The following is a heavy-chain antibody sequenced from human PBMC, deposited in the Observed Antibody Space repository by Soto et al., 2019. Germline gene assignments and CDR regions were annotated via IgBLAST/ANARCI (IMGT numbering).Heavy chain of an antibody. D-gene: IGHD6-19*01. V-gene: IGHV3-30-3*01. Sequence: QVQLVESGEGVVQPGRSLRLSCAASGFTFSSYTMHWVRQAPGKGLEWVTLISFDGSYKYNADSVKGRFTISRDNSKNTLYLRINSLRTEDTAVYYCARGAGIVGSSTSFDYWGQGTLVTVSS. CDR2: ISFDGSYK. CDR1: GFTFSSYT. J-gene: IGHJ4*02. CDR3: ARGAGIVGSSTSFDY.